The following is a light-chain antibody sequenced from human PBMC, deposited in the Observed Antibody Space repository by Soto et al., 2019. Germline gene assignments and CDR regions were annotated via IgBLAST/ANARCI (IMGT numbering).Light chain of an antibody. Sequence: DIQMTQSPSTLSGSVGERVTITCRASQTISSWLAWYQQKPGKAPKLLIYKASTLKSGVPSRFSGSGSGTEFTLTISSLQPDDFATYYCQHYNSYSEAFGHGAIVAI. V-gene: IGKV1-5*03. CDR3: QHYNSYSEA. CDR2: KAS. J-gene: IGKJ3*01. CDR1: QTISSW.